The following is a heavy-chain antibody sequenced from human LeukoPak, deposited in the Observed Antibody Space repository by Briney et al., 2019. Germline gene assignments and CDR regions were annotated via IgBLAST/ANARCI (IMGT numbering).Heavy chain of an antibody. J-gene: IGHJ6*03. CDR2: INHRGST. V-gene: IGHV4-34*01. Sequence: SETLSLTCAVYGGSFSGYYWSWIRQPPGKGLEWIGEINHRGSTNYNPSLKSRVTISLDTSKNQFSLKLSSVTAADTAVYYCARDYYYYYMDVWGKGTTVTVSS. CDR1: GGSFSGYY. CDR3: ARDYYYYYMDV.